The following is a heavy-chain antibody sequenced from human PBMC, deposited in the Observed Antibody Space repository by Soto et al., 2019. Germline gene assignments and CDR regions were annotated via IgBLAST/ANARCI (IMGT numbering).Heavy chain of an antibody. CDR2: SWHDGRHL. CDR3: ARDWGACTPGECYSHGFDL. V-gene: IGHV3-33*01. CDR1: GFTLDTYG. J-gene: IGHJ3*01. D-gene: IGHD2-21*01. Sequence: QEQLVESGGGMVQPGGSLRLSCAVSGFTLDTYGMHWVRQAAGQGLEWVAVSWHDGRHLDHADSVRGRFTVFRDDSKNTLFLEMNGLRGDDTAVYYCARDWGACTPGECYSHGFDLWGQGTLVTVSS.